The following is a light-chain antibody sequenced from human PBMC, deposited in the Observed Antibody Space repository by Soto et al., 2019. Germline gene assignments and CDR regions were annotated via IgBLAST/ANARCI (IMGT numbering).Light chain of an antibody. Sequence: DIQMTQSPSSLSASVGDRVTITCRARQNINSYLNWYQQKPGKAPKLLIYAASSLQRGVPSRFSGSGSGTDFTLTVSSLQPEDFATYYCHQSYDIPTFGQGTRLEIK. J-gene: IGKJ5*01. V-gene: IGKV1-39*01. CDR3: HQSYDIPT. CDR1: QNINSY. CDR2: AAS.